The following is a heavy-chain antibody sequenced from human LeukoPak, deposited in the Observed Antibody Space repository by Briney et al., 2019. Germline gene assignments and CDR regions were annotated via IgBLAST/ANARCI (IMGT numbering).Heavy chain of an antibody. CDR2: IYYSGST. Sequence: PSETLSLTCTVSGGSISSSSHYWGWIRQPPGKGLEWIGSIYYSGSTYYNPSLKSRVTISVDTSKNQFSLKLSSVTAADTAVYYCARLFGYNDAFDIWGQGTMVTVSS. J-gene: IGHJ3*02. D-gene: IGHD5-18*01. CDR1: GGSISSSSHY. CDR3: ARLFGYNDAFDI. V-gene: IGHV4-39*01.